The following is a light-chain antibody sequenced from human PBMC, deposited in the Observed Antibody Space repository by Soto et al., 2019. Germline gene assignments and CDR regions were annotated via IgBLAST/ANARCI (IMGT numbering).Light chain of an antibody. V-gene: IGLV6-57*04. CDR2: EDN. CDR3: QSYDSSNYV. CDR1: SGSIASNY. J-gene: IGLJ1*01. Sequence: NFMLTQPHSVSESPGKTVTISCTRSSGSIASNYVQWYQQRPGSAPTTVIYEDNQRPSGVPDRFSGSIDSSSNSASLTISGVKTEDEADYYCQSYDSSNYVFGTGTKLTVL.